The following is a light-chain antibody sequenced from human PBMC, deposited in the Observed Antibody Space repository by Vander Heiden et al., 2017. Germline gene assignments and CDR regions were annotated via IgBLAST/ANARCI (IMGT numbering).Light chain of an antibody. CDR3: QQYYSFPWT. J-gene: IGKJ1*01. V-gene: IGKV1D-8*03. CDR1: QGISSY. CDR2: AVS. Sequence: VSWMTQPPALPSASTGDRVNISCRMSQGISSYVAWYQQKPGKAPELLIDAVSTLQSGVPSRFSGSGSGTDFTLTISCLQSEDFATYYCQQYYSFPWTFGQGTKVEIK.